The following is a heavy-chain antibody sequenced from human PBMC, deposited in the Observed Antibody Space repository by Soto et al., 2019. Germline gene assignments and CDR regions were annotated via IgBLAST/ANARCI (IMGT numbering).Heavy chain of an antibody. CDR1: GFSFGNYA. V-gene: IGHV3-33*05. D-gene: IGHD3-9*01. Sequence: QVQLVESGGGVVQPGRSLRLSCATSGFSFGNYAMHWVRQAPGKGLEWVAVMSYDGSQKDYADSVRGRFTISRDNSNNSLYLGMNSLRVEDTAVYFCASGTYYDILTGNSVFEKPFDFWGQGTMVTVSS. CDR3: ASGTYYDILTGNSVFEKPFDF. J-gene: IGHJ3*01. CDR2: MSYDGSQK.